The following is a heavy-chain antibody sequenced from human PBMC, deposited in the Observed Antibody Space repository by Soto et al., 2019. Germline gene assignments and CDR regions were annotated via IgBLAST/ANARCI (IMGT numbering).Heavy chain of an antibody. CDR2: IYYDGTT. D-gene: IGHD6-25*01. V-gene: IGHV4-59*01. Sequence: PSETLSPTCAVSGASISRNYWSWIRQPPGKRLEWIAYIYYDGTTNYNPSLKSRVTISVDTSKKEVALKLRSVTAADTVMYYCATGGTQAADYWGQGTLVTVSS. CDR3: ATGGTQAADY. J-gene: IGHJ4*02. CDR1: GASISRNY.